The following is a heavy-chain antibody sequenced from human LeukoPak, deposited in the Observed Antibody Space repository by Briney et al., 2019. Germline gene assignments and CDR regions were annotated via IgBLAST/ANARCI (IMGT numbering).Heavy chain of an antibody. CDR2: IIPIFGTA. Sequence: SVKVSCKASGGTFSSYAISWVRQAPGQGLEWMGGIIPIFGTANYAQKFQGRVTITADESTSTAYMELSSLRSEDTAVYYCARGAVVVLSRGYGAFDYWGQGTLVTVSS. D-gene: IGHD2-2*01. CDR1: GGTFSSYA. V-gene: IGHV1-69*13. CDR3: ARGAVVVLSRGYGAFDY. J-gene: IGHJ4*02.